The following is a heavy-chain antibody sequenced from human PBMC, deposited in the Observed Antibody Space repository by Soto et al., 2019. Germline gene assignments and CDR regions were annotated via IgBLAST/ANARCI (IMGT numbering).Heavy chain of an antibody. CDR3: ARGPRSNYDFWRGLKANYYYYYMDV. V-gene: IGHV1-8*01. CDR1: GYTFTSYH. Sequence: ASVKVSCKASGYTFTSYHINWVRQATGQGLEWLRWMNPTSCNTGFAQKFQGRVTMIRNTSISTAYMELSSLRSEDTAVYYCARGPRSNYDFWRGLKANYYYYYMDVWGKGTTVTGSS. D-gene: IGHD3-3*01. J-gene: IGHJ6*03. CDR2: MNPTSCNT.